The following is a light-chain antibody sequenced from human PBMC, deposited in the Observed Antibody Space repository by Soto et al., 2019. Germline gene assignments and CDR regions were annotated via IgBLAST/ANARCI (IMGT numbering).Light chain of an antibody. CDR1: NSDVGGYNY. J-gene: IGLJ2*01. CDR2: DVS. Sequence: QSALTQPASVSGSPGQSITISCTGTNSDVGGYNYVSWYQQHPGKAPKLMIYDVSNRPSGVSNRFSGSKSANTASLTISGLLAEDEADYYCTSYTSSNTVVFGGGTKVTVL. CDR3: TSYTSSNTVV. V-gene: IGLV2-14*01.